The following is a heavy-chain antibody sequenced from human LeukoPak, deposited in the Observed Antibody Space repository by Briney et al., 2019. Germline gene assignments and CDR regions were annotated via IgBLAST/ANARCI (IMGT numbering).Heavy chain of an antibody. J-gene: IGHJ5*02. CDR3: ARGGASSKPLDA. Sequence: GGSLRLSCEASGFSLSSYWMSWVRLAPGKGLEWVANIRPDGSDTRQVDSVKGRFTISRDNAKNSLYLQMSGLRGEDTAVYYCARGGASSKPLDAWGQGTLVTVSS. CDR2: IRPDGSDT. V-gene: IGHV3-7*01. CDR1: GFSLSSYW. D-gene: IGHD3-10*01.